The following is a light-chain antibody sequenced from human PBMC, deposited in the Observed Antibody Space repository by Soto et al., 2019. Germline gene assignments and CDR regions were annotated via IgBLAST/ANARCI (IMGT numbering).Light chain of an antibody. CDR3: QQSNNWPFT. CDR1: QSVSYN. J-gene: IGKJ3*01. CDR2: GAS. V-gene: IGKV3-15*01. Sequence: EIVMTQSPANLSVSPGERATLSCRARQSVSYNLAWYQQKPGQAPRLLIYGASTRATGIPARFSGSGSGTEFTLTISRLQSEDFAVYFCQQSNNWPFTFGPGTKVDIK.